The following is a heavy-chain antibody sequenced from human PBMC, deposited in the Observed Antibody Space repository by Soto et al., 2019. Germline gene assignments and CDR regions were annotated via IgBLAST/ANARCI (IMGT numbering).Heavy chain of an antibody. CDR1: GGSINTFY. CDR3: AREGSYSAYNFAHGIQLWSFDF. D-gene: IGHD5-12*01. CDR2: IFSSGST. Sequence: ETLSLTCTVSGGSINTFYWSWVRQPAGKGLEWIGRIFSSGSTSFNPSLESRVAMSVGTSKNRFSLNLSSVTAADMAVYYCAREGSYSAYNFAHGIQLWSFDFWGQGALVTVSS. J-gene: IGHJ4*02. V-gene: IGHV4-4*07.